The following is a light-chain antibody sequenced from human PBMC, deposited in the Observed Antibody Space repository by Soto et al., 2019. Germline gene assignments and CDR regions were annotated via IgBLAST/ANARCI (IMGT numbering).Light chain of an antibody. CDR2: GVS. J-gene: IGLJ1*01. CDR3: CSYAGTPYV. V-gene: IGLV2-11*01. CDR1: RSDVGGYNY. Sequence: QSALTQPRSVSASPGQSVTISCTGTRSDVGGYNYVSWYQHHPGKAPKLMIYGVSERPSGVPDRFSGSKSGNTASLTISGLHAEDEADYYCCSYAGTPYVFGTGTKLTVL.